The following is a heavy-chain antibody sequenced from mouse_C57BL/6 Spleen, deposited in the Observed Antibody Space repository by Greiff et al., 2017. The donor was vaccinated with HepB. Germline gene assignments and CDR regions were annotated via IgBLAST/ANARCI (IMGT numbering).Heavy chain of an antibody. Sequence: EVKLMESGEGLVKPGGSLKLSCAASGFTFSSYAMSWVRQTPEKRLAWVAYISSGGDYIYYADTVKGRFTISRDNARNTLYLQMSSLKSEDTAMYYCTRADYDYVNFDYWGQGTTLTVSS. CDR2: ISSGGDYI. CDR3: TRADYDYVNFDY. J-gene: IGHJ2*01. CDR1: GFTFSSYA. D-gene: IGHD2-4*01. V-gene: IGHV5-9-1*02.